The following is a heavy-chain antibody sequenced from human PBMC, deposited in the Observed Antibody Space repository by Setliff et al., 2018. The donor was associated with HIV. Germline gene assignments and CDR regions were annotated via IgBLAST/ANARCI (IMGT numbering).Heavy chain of an antibody. CDR3: ARAPPPLRYFDWEPLDAFDI. V-gene: IGHV1-18*04. D-gene: IGHD3-9*01. CDR1: GSTFNSYT. J-gene: IGHJ3*02. Sequence: GASVKVSCKASGSTFNSYTISWLRQAPGQGLEWMGWISTYNGNTDYAQEMQGRLTMTTDTSTSTAYMDLESLTSDATSVYYCARAPPPLRYFDWEPLDAFDIWGQGTMVTVSS. CDR2: ISTYNGNT.